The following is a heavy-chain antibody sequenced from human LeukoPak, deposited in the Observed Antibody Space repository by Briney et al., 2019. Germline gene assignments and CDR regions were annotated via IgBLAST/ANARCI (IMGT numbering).Heavy chain of an antibody. CDR1: GYTLTELS. D-gene: IGHD1-20*01. J-gene: IGHJ6*02. V-gene: IGHV1-24*01. CDR3: GTSNWTPYYYYYRMDV. CDR2: FDPEDGET. Sequence: GASVKVSCKVSGYTLTELSMHWVRQAPGKGLEWMGGFDPEDGETIYAQKFQGRVTMTEDTSTDTAYMELSSLRSEDTAVYYCGTSNWTPYYYYYRMDVWLQRTTVTLSS.